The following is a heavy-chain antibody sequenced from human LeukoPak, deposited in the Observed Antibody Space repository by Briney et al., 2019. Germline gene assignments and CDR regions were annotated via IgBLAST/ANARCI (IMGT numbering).Heavy chain of an antibody. Sequence: GGSLRLSCAASGFTFINAWMAWVRQAPGKGLEWVGRIKAKPHGGTTDYAAPVKGRFTISRDDSKNTLYLQMNSLKTEDTAVYYCTTDGVGIEGATFDYWGQGILVTVPS. J-gene: IGHJ4*02. V-gene: IGHV3-15*01. CDR3: TTDGVGIEGATFDY. CDR1: GFTFINAW. D-gene: IGHD1-26*01. CDR2: IKAKPHGGTT.